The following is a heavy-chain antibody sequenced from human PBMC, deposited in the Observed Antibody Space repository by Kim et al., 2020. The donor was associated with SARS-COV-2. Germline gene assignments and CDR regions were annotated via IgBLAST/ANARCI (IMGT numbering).Heavy chain of an antibody. D-gene: IGHD3-9*01. Sequence: SETLSLTCTVSGGSISSGSYYWSWIRQPAGKGLEWIGRIYTSGSTNYNPSLKSRVTISVDTSKNQFSLKLSSVTAADTAVYYCARGHLDWLLSFWYFDLWGRGTLVTVSS. CDR3: ARGHLDWLLSFWYFDL. V-gene: IGHV4-61*02. CDR1: GGSISSGSYY. J-gene: IGHJ2*01. CDR2: IYTSGST.